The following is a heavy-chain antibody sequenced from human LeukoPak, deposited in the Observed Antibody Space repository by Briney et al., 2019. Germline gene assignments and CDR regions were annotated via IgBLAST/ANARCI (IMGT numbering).Heavy chain of an antibody. J-gene: IGHJ4*02. D-gene: IGHD5-12*01. CDR1: GGTFSRYA. CDR3: ARAYSGYDFFDY. Sequence: SVKVSCKASGGTFSRYAISWVRQAPGQGLEWMGGIIPIFGAANYAQKFQGRVTITADESTSTAYMEVSSLRSEDTAVYYCARAYSGYDFFDYWGQGILVTVSS. CDR2: IIPIFGAA. V-gene: IGHV1-69*01.